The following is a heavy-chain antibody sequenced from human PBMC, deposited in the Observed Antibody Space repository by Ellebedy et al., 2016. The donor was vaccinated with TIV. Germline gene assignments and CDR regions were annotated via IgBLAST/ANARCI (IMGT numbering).Heavy chain of an antibody. J-gene: IGHJ6*02. D-gene: IGHD2-21*02. CDR2: ISTYNGNT. Sequence: ASVKVSCKASGYTFTSYGISWVRQAPGQGLEWMGWISTYNGNTNYAQKLRGRVTMTTDTSTSTAYMELRSLRSDDTAVYYCARESGEYCGGDCPRYYYYGMDVWGQGTTVTVSS. CDR3: ARESGEYCGGDCPRYYYYGMDV. V-gene: IGHV1-18*04. CDR1: GYTFTSYG.